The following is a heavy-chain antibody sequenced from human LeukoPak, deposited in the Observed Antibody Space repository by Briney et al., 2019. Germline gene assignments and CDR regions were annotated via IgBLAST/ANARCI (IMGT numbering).Heavy chain of an antibody. J-gene: IGHJ4*02. V-gene: IGHV3-21*04. D-gene: IGHD5-18*01. CDR2: ISSSSSYI. CDR1: GFTFSSYS. Sequence: PGGSLRLSCAASGFTFSSYSMNWVRQAPGKGLEWVSSISSSSSYIYYADSVKGRFTISRDNAKNSLYLQMNNLRAEDTAIYYCATYRQVLLPFESWGQGTLVTVSS. CDR3: ATYRQVLLPFES.